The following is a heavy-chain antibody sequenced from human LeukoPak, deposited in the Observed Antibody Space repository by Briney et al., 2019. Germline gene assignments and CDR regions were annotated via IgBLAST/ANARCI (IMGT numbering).Heavy chain of an antibody. CDR1: GGSISSYY. D-gene: IGHD2-15*01. J-gene: IGHJ5*02. V-gene: IGHV4-4*07. CDR3: GRTKLGSRNWFDP. CDR2: IYTSGST. Sequence: SDTLSLTCTVSGGSISSYYWSWIRQPAGKGLEWFGRIYTSGSTNYNPSLKSRLNMSVDASKNQFSLKLISVTAADTAVYYCGRTKLGSRNWFDPWGQGTLVTVSS.